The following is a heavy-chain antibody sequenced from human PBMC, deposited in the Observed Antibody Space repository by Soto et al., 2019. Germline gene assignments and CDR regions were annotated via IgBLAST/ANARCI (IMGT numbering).Heavy chain of an antibody. Sequence: SVKVSCKASGGTFSSYAISWVRQAPGQGLEWMGGIIPIFGTANYAQKFQGRVTITADESTSTAYMELSSLRSEDTAVYYCARDYGAPRRLGREYSSSWAPTQFEPSFDYWGHGTLVTVSS. CDR1: GGTFSSYA. V-gene: IGHV1-69*13. CDR2: IIPIFGTA. J-gene: IGHJ4*01. CDR3: ARDYGAPRRLGREYSSSWAPTQFEPSFDY. D-gene: IGHD6-13*01.